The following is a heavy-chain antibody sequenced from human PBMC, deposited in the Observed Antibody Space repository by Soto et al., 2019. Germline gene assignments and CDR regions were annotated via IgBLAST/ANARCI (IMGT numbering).Heavy chain of an antibody. CDR1: GFTFSSYW. D-gene: IGHD4-17*01. Sequence: EVQLVESGGGLVQPGGSLRLSCAASGFTFSSYWMSWVRQAPGQGLEWVANIKQAGSEKYYVDSVKGRFTISRDNAKNTLYLQMNSLRAEDTAVYYCARDRVTTRLYYYYYMDVWGKGTTVTVSS. J-gene: IGHJ6*03. CDR3: ARDRVTTRLYYYYYMDV. CDR2: IKQAGSEK. V-gene: IGHV3-7*01.